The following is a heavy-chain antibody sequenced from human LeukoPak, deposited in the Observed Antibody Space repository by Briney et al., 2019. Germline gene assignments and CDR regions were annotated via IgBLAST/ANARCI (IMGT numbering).Heavy chain of an antibody. CDR1: GYTFTTYA. CDR2: INTNTGNP. Sequence: ASVKVSCKTSGYTFTTYAISWVRQATGQGLEWMGWINTNTGNPTYAQGFFTGRYVFSLDTSVNTAYLQITGLKADDTAVYYCGGDPKLGIRGYTYGYIDFWGQGTLVTVAS. V-gene: IGHV7-4-1*02. D-gene: IGHD5-18*01. CDR3: GGDPKLGIRGYTYGYIDF. J-gene: IGHJ4*02.